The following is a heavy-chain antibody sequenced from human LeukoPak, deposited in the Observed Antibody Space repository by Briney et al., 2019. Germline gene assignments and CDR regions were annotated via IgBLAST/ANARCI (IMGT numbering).Heavy chain of an antibody. D-gene: IGHD6-13*01. CDR2: IIPILGIA. J-gene: IGHJ4*02. V-gene: IGHV1-69*04. CDR3: ARSAFLVTAPGLYYFDY. CDR1: GSTFSSYA. Sequence: ASVKVSCKASGSTFSSYAISWVRQAPGQGLEWMGRIIPILGIANYAQKFQGRVTITADKSTSTAYMELGSLRSEDTAVYYCARSAFLVTAPGLYYFDYWGQGTLVAVSS.